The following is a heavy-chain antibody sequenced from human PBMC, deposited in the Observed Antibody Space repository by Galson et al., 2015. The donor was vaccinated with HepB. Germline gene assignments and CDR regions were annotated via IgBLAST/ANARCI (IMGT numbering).Heavy chain of an antibody. V-gene: IGHV3-30*18. D-gene: IGHD3-3*01. J-gene: IGHJ4*02. Sequence: SLRLSCAASGFTFSSYGMHWVRQAPGKGLEWVAVISYDGSNKYYADSVRGRFTISRDNSKNTLYLQMNSLRAEDTAVYYCAKSRHYDFWSGYYVVDYWGQGTLVTVSS. CDR2: ISYDGSNK. CDR3: AKSRHYDFWSGYYVVDY. CDR1: GFTFSSYG.